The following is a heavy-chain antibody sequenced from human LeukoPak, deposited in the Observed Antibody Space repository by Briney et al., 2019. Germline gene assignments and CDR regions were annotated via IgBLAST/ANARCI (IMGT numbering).Heavy chain of an antibody. CDR2: IYYRGGT. D-gene: IGHD3-10*01. CDR3: ATSKLQLFPFDY. J-gene: IGHJ4*02. CDR1: GGSTSSYY. Sequence: SETLSLTCTVSGGSTSSYYWSWIRQPPGKGLEWIGNIYYRGGTNYNSSLKSRLTISVDTSKNQFSLKLSSVTAADTAVYYCATSKLQLFPFDYWGQGTLVTVSS. V-gene: IGHV4-59*08.